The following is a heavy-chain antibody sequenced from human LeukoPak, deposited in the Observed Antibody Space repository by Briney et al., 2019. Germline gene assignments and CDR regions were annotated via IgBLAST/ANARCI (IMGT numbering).Heavy chain of an antibody. CDR2: ISSSSSTI. CDR3: AELGITMSGGF. D-gene: IGHD3-10*02. J-gene: IGHJ6*04. Sequence: GGSLRLSCAASAFTFSSYGMHWVRQAPGKGLEWVSYISSSSSTIYYADSVKGRFTISRDNAKNSLYLQMNSLRADDTAVYYCAELGITMSGGFLGKGTTVTSSS. V-gene: IGHV3-48*01. CDR1: AFTFSSYG.